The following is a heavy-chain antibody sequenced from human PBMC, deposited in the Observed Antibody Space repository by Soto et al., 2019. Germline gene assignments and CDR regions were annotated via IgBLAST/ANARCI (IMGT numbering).Heavy chain of an antibody. V-gene: IGHV3-30*18. CDR2: VSHDGRNT. CDR3: GKGGRQWLVTSDFNF. Sequence: VQLVESGGGVVQPGRSLRLSCAASGFTFSDYAMHWVRQAPGKGLEWVAVVSHDGRNTHYADSVKGRFTISRDSSKNTVSLGLTSLRAEDTAVYYCGKGGRQWLVTSDFNFWGQGALVTVSS. D-gene: IGHD6-19*01. CDR1: GFTFSDYA. J-gene: IGHJ4*02.